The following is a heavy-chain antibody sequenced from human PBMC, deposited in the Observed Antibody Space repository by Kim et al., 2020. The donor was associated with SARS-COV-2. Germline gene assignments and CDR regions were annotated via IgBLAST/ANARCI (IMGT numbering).Heavy chain of an antibody. CDR1: GFTFSSYW. D-gene: IGHD3-22*01. Sequence: GGSLRLSCSASGFTFSSYWMHWVRQAPGQGLVWVSRINIDGSSTTSADSVTGRFTISRDNAKNTLYLQMDSLRAEDTAVYYCARAAHHFYDSSADAGYFDYWGQGTLVTVSS. V-gene: IGHV3-74*01. J-gene: IGHJ4*02. CDR3: ARAAHHFYDSSADAGYFDY. CDR2: INIDGSST.